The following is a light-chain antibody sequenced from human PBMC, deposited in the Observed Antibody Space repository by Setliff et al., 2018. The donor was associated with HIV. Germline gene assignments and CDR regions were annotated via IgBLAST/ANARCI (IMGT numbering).Light chain of an antibody. V-gene: IGLV2-14*01. CDR3: CSYTTSSTVV. Sequence: SALAQPASVSGFPGQSITISCTGTSSDVGAYKYVSWYQQHPGKAPKLMIYEVSNRPSGVSNRFSGSKSGNTASLTISGLQAEDEADYYCCSYTTSSTVVFGTGTKVTVL. CDR1: SSDVGAYKY. CDR2: EVS. J-gene: IGLJ1*01.